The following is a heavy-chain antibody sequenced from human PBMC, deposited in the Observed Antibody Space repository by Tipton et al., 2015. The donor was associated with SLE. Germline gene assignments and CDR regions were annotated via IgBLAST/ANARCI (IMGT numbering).Heavy chain of an antibody. J-gene: IGHJ6*03. CDR1: GGSISGYY. CDR2: INYSGNT. Sequence: LRLSCTVSGGSISGYYWNWIRQPPGKGLEWVGYINYSGNTNYNPSLKSRVTISVDTSKTHFSLRLNSVTAADTAVYYCARGSGRYSSSWYFFYYYMDVWGKGTTVTVSS. D-gene: IGHD6-13*01. V-gene: IGHV4-59*01. CDR3: ARGSGRYSSSWYFFYYYMDV.